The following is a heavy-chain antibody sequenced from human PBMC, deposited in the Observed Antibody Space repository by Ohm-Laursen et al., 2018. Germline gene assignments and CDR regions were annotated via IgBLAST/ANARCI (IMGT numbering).Heavy chain of an antibody. J-gene: IGHJ6*02. Sequence: SLRLSCTASGFTFSSYHINWVRQAPGKGLEWVSFISSASTTIYYADSVKGRFTISRDNAKNTAYMQMDSLRAEDRAVYYCARDRKNGDSGYGMDVWGHGTTVTVSS. D-gene: IGHD4-17*01. CDR2: ISSASTTI. CDR1: GFTFSSYH. V-gene: IGHV3-48*01. CDR3: ARDRKNGDSGYGMDV.